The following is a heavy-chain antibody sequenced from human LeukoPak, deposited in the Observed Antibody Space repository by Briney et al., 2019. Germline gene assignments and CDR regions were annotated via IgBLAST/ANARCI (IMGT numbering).Heavy chain of an antibody. J-gene: IGHJ5*02. Sequence: SETLSLTCTVSGGSISSGGYYWSWIRQHPGKGLEWIGYIYYSGSTYYNPSLKSRVTISVDTSKNQFSLKLSSVTAADTAVYYCARDSVVVREFDPWGQGTLVTVSS. CDR1: GGSISSGGYY. CDR2: IYYSGST. D-gene: IGHD2-15*01. V-gene: IGHV4-31*03. CDR3: ARDSVVVREFDP.